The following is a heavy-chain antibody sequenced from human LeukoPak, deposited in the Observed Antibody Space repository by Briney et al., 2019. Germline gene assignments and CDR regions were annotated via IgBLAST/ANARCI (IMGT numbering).Heavy chain of an antibody. CDR1: GYTFTGYY. V-gene: IGHV1-2*02. CDR3: ARGGKSEVGTCDH. Sequence: ASVKVSCKASGYTFTGYYAQWVRQAPGQGLEWMGWINPISGDTHYAPKFQGRVTMTRDTPISTAYMELTRLTSDDTAVYFCARGGKSEVGTCDHWGQGTLVTVSS. D-gene: IGHD1-26*01. J-gene: IGHJ4*02. CDR2: INPISGDT.